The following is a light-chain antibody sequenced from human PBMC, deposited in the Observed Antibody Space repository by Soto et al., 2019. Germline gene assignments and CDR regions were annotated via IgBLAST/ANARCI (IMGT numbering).Light chain of an antibody. CDR2: AAS. Sequence: DIQMTQSPSSLSASVGDRVTITCRASQSISSYLNWYQQKPGKAPKLLIYAASSLQSGVPSRFSGSGSGTDFTLTISSLQPEDFATYYCQQTNSAPMIIFGQGTRLEIK. V-gene: IGKV1-39*01. CDR1: QSISSY. CDR3: QQTNSAPMII. J-gene: IGKJ5*01.